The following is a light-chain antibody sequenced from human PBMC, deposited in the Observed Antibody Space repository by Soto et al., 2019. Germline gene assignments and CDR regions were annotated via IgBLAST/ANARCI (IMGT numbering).Light chain of an antibody. CDR2: DAS. CDR1: QSVSSY. J-gene: IGKJ5*01. V-gene: IGKV3-11*01. CDR3: QQYNSWPPIT. Sequence: EIVLTQSPVTLSLSPGERATLSCRASQSVSSYLAWYQQKPGQAPRLLIYDASNRATGIPARFSGSGSGTEFTLTISSLQSEDFVVYYCQQYNSWPPITFGQGTRLEIK.